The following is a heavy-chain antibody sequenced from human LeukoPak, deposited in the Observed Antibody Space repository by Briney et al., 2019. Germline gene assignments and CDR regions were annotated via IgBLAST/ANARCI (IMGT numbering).Heavy chain of an antibody. V-gene: IGHV1-2*02. CDR3: ARDRGAAAGIGY. Sequence: GASVKVSCKASGYTFTGHYMHWVRQAPGQGLEWMGWINPNSGGTNYAQKFQGRVTMTRDTSISTAYMELSRLRSDDTAVYYCARDRGAAAGIGYWGQGTLVTVSS. CDR2: INPNSGGT. CDR1: GYTFTGHY. D-gene: IGHD6-13*01. J-gene: IGHJ4*02.